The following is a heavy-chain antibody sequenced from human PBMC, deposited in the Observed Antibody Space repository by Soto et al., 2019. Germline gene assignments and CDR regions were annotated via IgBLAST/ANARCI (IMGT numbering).Heavy chain of an antibody. Sequence: QVQLVQSGAELKKPGSSVKVSCKASGGSVTAYTINWVRQAPGQGLEWIGAFIPIFPTPNYAQKFQGRVTIAADGITDTEYMELNSLTYDDAAVYYCGTGAVVPAYPNWVDTWGQGTLVTVSS. CDR2: FIPIFPTP. J-gene: IGHJ5*02. D-gene: IGHD2-15*01. CDR1: GGSVTAYT. V-gene: IGHV1-69*12. CDR3: GTGAVVPAYPNWVDT.